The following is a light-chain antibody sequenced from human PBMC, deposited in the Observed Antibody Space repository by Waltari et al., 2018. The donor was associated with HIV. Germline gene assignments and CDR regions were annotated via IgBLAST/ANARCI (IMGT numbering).Light chain of an antibody. CDR1: QSISNW. CDR2: KAS. J-gene: IGKJ4*01. V-gene: IGKV1-5*03. Sequence: DIQMTQSLSTLSASVGDKLIITCRASQSISNWLAWFQQKPGKAPKLLIYKASNLESGVPSRFSGSGSGTEFTLTINSLQPDDFATYFCQQYSSDPITFGRGTRVEVK. CDR3: QQYSSDPIT.